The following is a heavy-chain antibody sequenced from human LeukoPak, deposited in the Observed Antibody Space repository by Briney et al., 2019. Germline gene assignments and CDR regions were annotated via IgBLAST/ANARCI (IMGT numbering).Heavy chain of an antibody. Sequence: GGSLRLSCAASGFKFSSYAMSWVRQSPGKGLEWVLSITFSGRGTYYADSVKGRFTISRDNSKNTLFLQMNSLRAEDTAIYYCAGGDTAWYYFEYWGQGTLVTVSS. V-gene: IGHV3-23*01. CDR3: AGGDTAWYYFEY. J-gene: IGHJ4*02. CDR2: ITFSGRGT. CDR1: GFKFSSYA. D-gene: IGHD2-21*02.